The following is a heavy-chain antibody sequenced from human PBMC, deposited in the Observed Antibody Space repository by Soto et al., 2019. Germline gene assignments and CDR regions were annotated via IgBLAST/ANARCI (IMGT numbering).Heavy chain of an antibody. CDR1: GFTFSSHW. CDR2: INTDGSTK. D-gene: IGHD2-21*02. Sequence: AGSLILSCAASGFTFSSHWMHWVRQAPGKGLVWVSRINTDGSTKNYADYVKGRFTVSRDNAKNTLYLQMNSLRAEDTAVYHCASSLLGPLDLNYWRQGTLVTVSS. J-gene: IGHJ4*02. CDR3: ASSLLGPLDLNY. V-gene: IGHV3-74*01.